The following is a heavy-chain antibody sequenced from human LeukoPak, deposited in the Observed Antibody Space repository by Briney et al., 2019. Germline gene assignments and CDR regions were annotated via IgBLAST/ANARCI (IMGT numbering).Heavy chain of an antibody. CDR3: ARDNPAGP. V-gene: IGHV4-4*07. CDR1: GGSIRGYS. D-gene: IGHD1-14*01. CDR2: IYTSGRT. J-gene: IGHJ5*02. Sequence: SETLSLTCTVSGGSIRGYSWSWIRQSAGKGLEWIGRIYTSGRTNYNPSFKSRVTMSIDTSKKQFSLKLTSVTAADTAVYYCARDNPAGPWGQGTLVTVSS.